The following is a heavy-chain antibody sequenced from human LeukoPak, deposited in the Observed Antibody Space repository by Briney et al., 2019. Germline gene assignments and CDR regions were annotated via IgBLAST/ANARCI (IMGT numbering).Heavy chain of an antibody. CDR1: GFTFSSYA. Sequence: GRSLRLSCAASGFTFSSYAMHWVRQAPGKGLEWVAVISYDGSNKYYADSVKGRFTISRDNSKNTLYLQMNSLRAEDTAVYYCAKDLPSYCSGGSCYPWRWGQGTLVTVSS. CDR3: AKDLPSYCSGGSCYPWR. D-gene: IGHD2-15*01. CDR2: ISYDGSNK. J-gene: IGHJ4*02. V-gene: IGHV3-30-3*01.